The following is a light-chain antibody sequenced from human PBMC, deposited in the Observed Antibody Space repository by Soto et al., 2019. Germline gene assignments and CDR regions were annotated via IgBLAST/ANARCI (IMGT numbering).Light chain of an antibody. J-gene: IGKJ2*01. CDR3: QQYDNLPPYT. CDR1: QDISNY. Sequence: DLQMTQSPSSLSASVGDRVTITCQASQDISNYLNWYQQKPGKAPKLLIYDASNLETGVPSRFSGGGSGTDFTFTISSLQPEDIATYYCQQYDNLPPYTFGQGPRWIS. CDR2: DAS. V-gene: IGKV1-33*01.